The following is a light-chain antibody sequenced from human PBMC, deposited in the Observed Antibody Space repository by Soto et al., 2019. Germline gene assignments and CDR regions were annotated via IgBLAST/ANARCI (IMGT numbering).Light chain of an antibody. CDR2: SNN. Sequence: QPVLTQPPSASGTPGQRVTISCSGSSSNIGSNTVNWYQQLPGTAPKLLIYSNNQRPPGVPDRFSGSKSGTSASLAISGLQYDDEGDDYCAECDDSLNGVIFGGGTKLTVL. CDR3: AECDDSLNGVI. CDR1: SSNIGSNT. J-gene: IGLJ2*01. V-gene: IGLV1-44*01.